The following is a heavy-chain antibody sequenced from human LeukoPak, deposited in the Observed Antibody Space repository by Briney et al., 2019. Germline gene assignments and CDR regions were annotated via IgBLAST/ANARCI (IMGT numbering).Heavy chain of an antibody. J-gene: IGHJ4*02. CDR1: GFTFSSYA. V-gene: IGHV3-30-3*01. CDR2: ISYDGSNK. Sequence: GGSLRLSCAASGFTFSSYAMHWVRQAPGKGLEWVAVISYDGSNKYYADSVKGRFTISRDNSKNTLYLQMNSLRAEDTAVYYCARDRDYSSGWYYFDYWGQGTLVTVSS. D-gene: IGHD6-19*01. CDR3: ARDRDYSSGWYYFDY.